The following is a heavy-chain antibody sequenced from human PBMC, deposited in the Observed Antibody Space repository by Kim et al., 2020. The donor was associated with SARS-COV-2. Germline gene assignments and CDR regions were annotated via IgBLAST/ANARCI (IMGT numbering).Heavy chain of an antibody. V-gene: IGHV3-9*01. Sequence: GGSLRLSCAASGFTFDDYAMHWVRQAPGKGLEWVSGSSWNSGSIGYADSVKGRFTISRDNAKNSLYLQVNSLRAEDTALYYCAKEIAVAGTGGDYYYYGMDVWGQGTTVTVSS. CDR1: GFTFDDYA. D-gene: IGHD6-19*01. CDR2: SSWNSGSI. CDR3: AKEIAVAGTGGDYYYYGMDV. J-gene: IGHJ6*02.